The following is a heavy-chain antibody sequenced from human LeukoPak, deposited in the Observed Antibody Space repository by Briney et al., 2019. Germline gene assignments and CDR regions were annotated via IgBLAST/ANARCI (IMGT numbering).Heavy chain of an antibody. CDR2: IYTSGST. CDR1: GGSISSYY. Sequence: SETLSLTCTVSGGSISSYYWSWIRQPAGKGLEWIGRIYTSGSTNYNLSLKSRVTMSVDTSKNQFSLKLSSVTAADTAVYYCARSGYYYDSSGYAFDYWGQGTLVTVSS. D-gene: IGHD3-22*01. V-gene: IGHV4-4*07. CDR3: ARSGYYYDSSGYAFDY. J-gene: IGHJ4*02.